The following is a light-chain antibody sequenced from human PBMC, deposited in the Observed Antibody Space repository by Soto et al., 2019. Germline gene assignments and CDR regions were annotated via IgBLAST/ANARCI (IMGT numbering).Light chain of an antibody. CDR2: DVS. CDR3: SSYAGSNIVV. CDR1: SSDVGGYNY. Sequence: QSALTQPPSASGSPGQSVTISCTGSSSDVGGYNYVSWYQQHPGKAPKLMIYDVSKRPSGVPDRFSGSKSGNTASLTVSGLQAEAEADYYCSSYAGSNIVVFGGGTKLTVL. V-gene: IGLV2-8*01. J-gene: IGLJ2*01.